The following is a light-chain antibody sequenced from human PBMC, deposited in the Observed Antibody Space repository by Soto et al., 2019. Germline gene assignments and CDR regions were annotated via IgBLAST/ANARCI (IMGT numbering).Light chain of an antibody. J-gene: IGKJ1*01. CDR1: QTLDRW. Sequence: DIQMTQSPSTLPASVGDRVTITCRANQTLDRWLAWYQQKPGKAPDLLIYKASTLDNGVPSRFSGSGSGTEFTLTISSLQPDDFATYYCQQSNSYSWTFGQGTKVEVK. CDR2: KAS. CDR3: QQSNSYSWT. V-gene: IGKV1-5*03.